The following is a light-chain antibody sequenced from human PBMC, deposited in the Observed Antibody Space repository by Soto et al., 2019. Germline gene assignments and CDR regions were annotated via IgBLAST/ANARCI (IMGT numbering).Light chain of an antibody. CDR1: QSVSNN. CDR2: GAS. CDR3: QQYDNGPRT. V-gene: IGKV3-15*01. J-gene: IGKJ1*01. Sequence: EIVMTQSPATLSVSPGERATLSCRASQSVSNNLAWYQQKPGQAPRLLLYGASTRASGIPARFSGSGSGTQFPLTIPSLQSKDFAFYSCQQYDNGPRTLGKGTKVKI.